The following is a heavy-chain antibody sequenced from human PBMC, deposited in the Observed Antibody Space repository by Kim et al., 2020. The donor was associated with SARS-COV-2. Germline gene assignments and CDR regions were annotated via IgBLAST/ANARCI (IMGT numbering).Heavy chain of an antibody. Sequence: GGSLRLSCAASGFTFSTYAMTWVRQAPGKGLEWVSAISGSGDRTYYADSVKGRFTISRENSKNTLYLQMNSLRAEDTAVYYCAEVGDSSSWYEIDHWGQGTLCTVSS. CDR2: ISGSGDRT. CDR1: GFTFSTYA. CDR3: AEVGDSSSWYEIDH. V-gene: IGHV3-23*01. D-gene: IGHD6-13*01. J-gene: IGHJ4*02.